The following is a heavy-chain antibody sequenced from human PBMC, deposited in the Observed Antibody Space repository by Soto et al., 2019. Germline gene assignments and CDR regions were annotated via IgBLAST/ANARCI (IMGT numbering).Heavy chain of an antibody. D-gene: IGHD6-13*01. CDR1: GYTFTSYG. CDR2: ISAYNGNK. Sequence: QVQLVQSGAEVKKPGASVKVSCKASGYTFTSYGISWVRQAPGQGLEWMGWISAYNGNKKYAQKLQGRVTMTTDTSTSTDYMELRSLGSDDTAVYYCARDLGQQLFDYWGQGTLVTVSS. CDR3: ARDLGQQLFDY. J-gene: IGHJ4*02. V-gene: IGHV1-18*01.